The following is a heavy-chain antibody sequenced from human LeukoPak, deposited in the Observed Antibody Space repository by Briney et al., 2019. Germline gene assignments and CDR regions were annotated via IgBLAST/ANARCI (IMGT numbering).Heavy chain of an antibody. Sequence: PSETLSLTCTVSGGSVSSGSYYWSWLRQPPGKGLEWIGYIYYSGSTNYNPSLKSRVTISVDTSKNQFSLKLSSVTAADTAVYYCARGPRVSGSKGHFDYWGQGTLVTVSS. V-gene: IGHV4-61*01. CDR1: GGSVSSGSYY. D-gene: IGHD3-10*01. CDR2: IYYSGST. J-gene: IGHJ4*02. CDR3: ARGPRVSGSKGHFDY.